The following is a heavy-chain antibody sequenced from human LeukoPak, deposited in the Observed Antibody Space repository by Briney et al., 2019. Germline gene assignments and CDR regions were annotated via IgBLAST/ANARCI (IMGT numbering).Heavy chain of an antibody. D-gene: IGHD2-2*01. CDR3: ARMCSSTSYYPNWFDP. CDR1: GFTFDDYA. CDR2: ISWNSGRI. Sequence: SLRLSCAASGFTFDDYAMNWVRQAPGKGLEWVSGISWNSGRIEYADSVKGRFTISRDNSKNTLYLQMNSLRAEDTAVYYCARMCSSTSYYPNWFDPWGQGTLVTVSS. V-gene: IGHV3-9*01. J-gene: IGHJ5*02.